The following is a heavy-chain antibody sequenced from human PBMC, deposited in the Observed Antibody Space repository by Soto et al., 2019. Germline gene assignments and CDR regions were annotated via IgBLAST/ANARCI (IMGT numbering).Heavy chain of an antibody. CDR1: GFTFSSYS. Sequence: GGSLRLSCEASGFTFSSYSMNWVRQAPGKGLEWVSSISSSSSYIYYADSVKGRFTISRDNAKNSVFLQMNSLRGEDTAVYYCAGVAPAAQEEDYWGQGTLVTVSS. V-gene: IGHV3-21*01. J-gene: IGHJ4*02. CDR2: ISSSSSYI. D-gene: IGHD2-2*01. CDR3: AGVAPAAQEEDY.